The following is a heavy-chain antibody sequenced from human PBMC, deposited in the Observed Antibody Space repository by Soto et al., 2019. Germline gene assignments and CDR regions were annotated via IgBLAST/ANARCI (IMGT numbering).Heavy chain of an antibody. Sequence: EVQLLESGGGLVQPGGSLRLSCAASGFTFSSYAMKWVRQAPGKGLEWVSLIGESGTPTYYADSVKGRFTISSDNSGNTLFLEMYSLRAEDTTVHSCARYIPGVLYYRMDVWGQGTTVTVCS. V-gene: IGHV3-23*01. D-gene: IGHD2-2*01. CDR2: IGESGTPT. CDR1: GFTFSSYA. J-gene: IGHJ6*02. CDR3: ARYIPGVLYYRMDV.